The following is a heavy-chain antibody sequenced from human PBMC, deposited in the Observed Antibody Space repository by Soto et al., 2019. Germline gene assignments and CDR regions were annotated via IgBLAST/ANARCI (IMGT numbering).Heavy chain of an antibody. J-gene: IGHJ3*02. D-gene: IGHD1-20*01. CDR3: ARDREDHNSVWDAFDI. CDR2: IGGGGYDT. CDR1: GFTFSDYA. Sequence: EVQLLESGGGLVQPGGSLRLSCAASGFTFSDYAMTWVRQAPGKGLEWVSSIGGGGYDTFSPDSVKGRFTISRDNSKNTLYLQMTSLRAEDTALYFCARDREDHNSVWDAFDIWGQGTVVTVSS. V-gene: IGHV3-23*01.